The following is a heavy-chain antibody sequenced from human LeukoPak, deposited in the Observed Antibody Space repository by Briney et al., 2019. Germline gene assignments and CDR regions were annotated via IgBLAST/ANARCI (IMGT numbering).Heavy chain of an antibody. J-gene: IGHJ4*02. D-gene: IGHD6-19*01. CDR2: ISGSGDYT. CDR3: AKDRASGSGSYSYRGFDY. Sequence: GGSLRLSCAASGFTFSNYAMSWVRQAPGRGLEWVSAISGSGDYTNYADSVKGRFTISRDNSKNTLYLQMNSLRAEDTAVYYCAKDRASGSGSYSYRGFDYWGQGTLVTVPS. CDR1: GFTFSNYA. V-gene: IGHV3-23*01.